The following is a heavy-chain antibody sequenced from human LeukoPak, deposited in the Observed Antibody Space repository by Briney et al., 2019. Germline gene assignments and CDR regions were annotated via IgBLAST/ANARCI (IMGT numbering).Heavy chain of an antibody. Sequence: ASVKVSCKASGYTFTGYYMHWVRQAPGQGLEWMGLINPNGGNTGYAQRFQGRVTVTTDTSTSTVFMELNSLQSEDTAVYYCARERRAWGEDFWGQGALVTVSS. J-gene: IGHJ4*02. D-gene: IGHD3-16*01. CDR3: ARERRAWGEDF. V-gene: IGHV1-46*01. CDR2: INPNGGNT. CDR1: GYTFTGYY.